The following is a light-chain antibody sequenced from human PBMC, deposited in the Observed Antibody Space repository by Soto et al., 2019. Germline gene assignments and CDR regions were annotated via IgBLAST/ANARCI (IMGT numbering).Light chain of an antibody. CDR3: QQFYNYPRT. CDR1: QSISTW. CDR2: DAS. V-gene: IGKV1-5*01. Sequence: IQMTQSPSTLSASAGDRVTITCRASQSISTWLAWYQQKPGKAPKLLIYDASTLQTGVPSRFSSSGSGTDFTLTISYLQSEDFGTYYCQQFYNYPRTFGQGTKVDIK. J-gene: IGKJ1*01.